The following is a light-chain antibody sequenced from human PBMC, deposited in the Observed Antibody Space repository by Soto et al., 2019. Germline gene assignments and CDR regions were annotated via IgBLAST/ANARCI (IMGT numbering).Light chain of an antibody. V-gene: IGKV1-5*01. Sequence: DIPMTQSPSTLSASVGDRVTITCRASQTINSFLAWYQQTPGKAPKLLIYDASSLQSGVPSRFSGGGSGTEFTLTISSLQPDDFATFHCQQYYRYLWTFGQGTKVEIK. CDR3: QQYYRYLWT. CDR1: QTINSF. J-gene: IGKJ1*01. CDR2: DAS.